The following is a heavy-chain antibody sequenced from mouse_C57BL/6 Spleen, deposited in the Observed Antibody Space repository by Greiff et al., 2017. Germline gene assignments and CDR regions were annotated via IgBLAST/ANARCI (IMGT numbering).Heavy chain of an antibody. CDR3: ARTGLLRSVGYFDY. CDR2: INPSTGGT. D-gene: IGHD1-1*01. Sequence: VQLKESGPELVKPGASVKISCKASGYSFTGYYMNWVKQSPEKSLEWIGEINPSTGGTTYNQKFKAKATLTVDKSSSTAYMQLKSLTSEYSAVYYCARTGLLRSVGYFDYWGQGITLTVSS. CDR1: GYSFTGYY. J-gene: IGHJ2*01. V-gene: IGHV1-42*01.